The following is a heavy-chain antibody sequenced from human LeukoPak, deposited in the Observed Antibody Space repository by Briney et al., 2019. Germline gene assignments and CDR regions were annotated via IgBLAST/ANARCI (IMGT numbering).Heavy chain of an antibody. D-gene: IGHD6-19*01. CDR1: GGTFSDYF. CDR3: ARVGYSSGWDGDFDF. J-gene: IGHJ4*02. CDR2: INRNGDT. Sequence: SETLSLTCSVSGGTFSDYFWTWIRQPPGKGLEWIGEINRNGDTKYTPSLRSRVTISIDTFKNLFSLRLSSVNAADTAVYYCARVGYSSGWDGDFDFWGQGTLVTVSS. V-gene: IGHV4-34*01.